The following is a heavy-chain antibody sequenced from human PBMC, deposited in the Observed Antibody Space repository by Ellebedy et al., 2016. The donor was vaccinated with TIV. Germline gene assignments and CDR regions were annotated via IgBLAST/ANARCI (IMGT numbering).Heavy chain of an antibody. CDR1: GYTFTSYA. CDR3: ARLAAHCSSTSCYAPAFWYFDL. J-gene: IGHJ2*01. D-gene: IGHD2-2*01. Sequence: AASVKVSCKASGYTFTSYAMHWVRQAPGQRLEWMGWINAGNGNTKYSQKFQGRVTITRDTSASTAYMELSSLRSEDTAVYYCARLAAHCSSTSCYAPAFWYFDLWGRGTLVTVSS. V-gene: IGHV1-3*01. CDR2: INAGNGNT.